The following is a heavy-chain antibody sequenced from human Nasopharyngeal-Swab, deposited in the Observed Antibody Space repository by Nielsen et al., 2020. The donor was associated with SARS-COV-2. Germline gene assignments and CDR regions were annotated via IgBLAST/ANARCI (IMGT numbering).Heavy chain of an antibody. CDR1: GFTFSSYA. V-gene: IGHV3-30-3*01. Sequence: GESLKISCAASGFTFSSYAMHWVRQAPGKGLEWVAVISYDGSNKYYADSVKGRFTISRDNSKNTLYLQMNSLRAEDTAVYYCAREVDSSSLVDYWGQGTLVTVSS. J-gene: IGHJ4*02. D-gene: IGHD6-13*01. CDR2: ISYDGSNK. CDR3: AREVDSSSLVDY.